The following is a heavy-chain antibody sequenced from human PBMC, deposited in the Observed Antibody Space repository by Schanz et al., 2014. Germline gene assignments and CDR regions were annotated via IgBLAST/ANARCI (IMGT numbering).Heavy chain of an antibody. V-gene: IGHV3-48*03. CDR2: ISGSGGTI. Sequence: VQLVESGGGVVQPGRSLRLSCVASGFTFSSYDVFWVRQAPGKGLEWVSAISGSGGTIYYADSVKGRFTISRDNAKNSLYLEMNSLRAEDTALYYCARDRENADLDYWGQGTLVTVSS. CDR3: ARDRENADLDY. CDR1: GFTFSSYD. D-gene: IGHD1-1*01. J-gene: IGHJ4*02.